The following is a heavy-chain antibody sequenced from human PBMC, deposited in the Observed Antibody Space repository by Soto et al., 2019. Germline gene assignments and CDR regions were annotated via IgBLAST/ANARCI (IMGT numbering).Heavy chain of an antibody. V-gene: IGHV3-23*01. CDR2: ISGSGGST. Sequence: GGSLRLSCAASQFTFSTYAITWVRQAPGKGLEWVSLISGSGGSTHYADSVKGRFTISRDNSKNTLYLQMDSLRADDTAVYYCAKVHGSGNYHNFPDYWGQGTLVTVSS. D-gene: IGHD3-10*01. J-gene: IGHJ4*02. CDR3: AKVHGSGNYHNFPDY. CDR1: QFTFSTYA.